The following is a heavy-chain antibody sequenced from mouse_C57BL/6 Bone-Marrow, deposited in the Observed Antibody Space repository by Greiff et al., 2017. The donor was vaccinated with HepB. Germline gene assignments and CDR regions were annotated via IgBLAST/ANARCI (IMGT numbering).Heavy chain of an antibody. CDR3: AREAYGSSFDY. V-gene: IGHV3-1*01. D-gene: IGHD1-1*01. CDR1: GYSITSGYD. J-gene: IGHJ2*01. Sequence: EVKLQESGPGMVKPSQSLSLTCTVTGYSITSGYDWHWIRHFPGNKLEWMGYISYSGSTNYNPSLKSRISITHDTSKNHFFLKLNSVTTEDTATYYCAREAYGSSFDYWGQGTTLTVSS. CDR2: ISYSGST.